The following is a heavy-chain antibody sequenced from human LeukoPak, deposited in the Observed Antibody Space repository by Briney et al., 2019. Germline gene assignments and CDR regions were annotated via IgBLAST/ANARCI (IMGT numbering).Heavy chain of an antibody. Sequence: MSSETLSLTCTVSGGSISSSSYYWGWIRQPPGKGLEWIGSIYYSGSTYYNPSLKSRVTISVDTSKNQFSLKLSSVTAADTAVYYCARTRYYYNSRSYGDPYYFDYWGQGTLVTVSS. CDR2: IYYSGST. CDR3: ARTRYYYNSRSYGDPYYFDY. D-gene: IGHD3-10*01. CDR1: GGSISSSSYY. J-gene: IGHJ4*02. V-gene: IGHV4-39*01.